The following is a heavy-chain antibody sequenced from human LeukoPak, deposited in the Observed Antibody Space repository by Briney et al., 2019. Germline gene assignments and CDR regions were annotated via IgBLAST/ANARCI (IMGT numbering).Heavy chain of an antibody. D-gene: IGHD2-2*03. Sequence: GGSLRLSCAASGFTFNTYWMHWVRQAPGEGLVWVARVNLEGTTTTYADSVKGRFIISRDNPKNTLYLQMNNLRAEDTAVYYCARDSDWILFDYWGQGTPVTVSS. J-gene: IGHJ4*02. V-gene: IGHV3-74*03. CDR3: ARDSDWILFDY. CDR2: VNLEGTTT. CDR1: GFTFNTYW.